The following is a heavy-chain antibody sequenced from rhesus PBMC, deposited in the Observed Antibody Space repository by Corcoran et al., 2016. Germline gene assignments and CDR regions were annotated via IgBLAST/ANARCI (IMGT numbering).Heavy chain of an antibody. CDR1: GYSISSGYY. Sequence: QVQLQESGPGLVKPSETLSLTCAVSGYSISSGYYWGWIRQPPGKGLEWIGGIYGSGGSNYLNPSLKSRVTLSVDTSKNQFSLKLSSVTAADTAVYYCARRLATVTLSYFDYWGQGVLVTVSS. CDR2: IYGSGGSN. J-gene: IGHJ4*01. V-gene: IGHV4S14*01. D-gene: IGHD5-36*02. CDR3: ARRLATVTLSYFDY.